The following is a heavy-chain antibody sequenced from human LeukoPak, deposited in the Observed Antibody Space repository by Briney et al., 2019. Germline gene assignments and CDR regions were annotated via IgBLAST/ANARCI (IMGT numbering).Heavy chain of an antibody. D-gene: IGHD5-12*01. J-gene: IGHJ5*02. V-gene: IGHV5-51*01. CDR3: ARLGSWDVDIVATIVSWFDP. CDR1: GYSFTSYW. Sequence: PGESLKISCKGSGYSFTSYWIGWVRQMPGKGLEWMGIIYPGDSDTRYSPSFQGQVTISADKSISTAYLQWSSLKASDTAMYYCARLGSWDVDIVATIVSWFDPWGQGTLVTVSS. CDR2: IYPGDSDT.